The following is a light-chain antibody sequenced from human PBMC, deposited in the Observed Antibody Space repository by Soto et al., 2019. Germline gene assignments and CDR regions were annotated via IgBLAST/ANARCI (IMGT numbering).Light chain of an antibody. CDR1: QSITTF. Sequence: GDRVTITCRASQSITTFLAWYLQKPGKAPKLLISKASKLESGVPSRFSGSGSGTDFTLTISGLQPDDFATYYCQQYNPYSPWTFGQGTKVDIK. V-gene: IGKV1-5*03. CDR2: KAS. J-gene: IGKJ1*01. CDR3: QQYNPYSPWT.